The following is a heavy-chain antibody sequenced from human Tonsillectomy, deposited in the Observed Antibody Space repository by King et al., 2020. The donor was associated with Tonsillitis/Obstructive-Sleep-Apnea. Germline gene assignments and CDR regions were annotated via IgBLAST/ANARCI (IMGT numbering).Heavy chain of an antibody. J-gene: IGHJ3*02. CDR2: ISAYNGNT. CDR1: GYTFTSYG. D-gene: IGHD3-10*01. V-gene: IGHV1-18*01. Sequence: QLVQSGAEVKKPGASVKVSCKASGYTFTSYGISWVRQAPGQGLEWMGWISAYNGNTNYAQKLQGRVTMTTDTSTSTAYMELRSLRSDDTAVYYCARAPTYYYGSGTGRSGDAFDIWGQGTMVTVSS. CDR3: ARAPTYYYGSGTGRSGDAFDI.